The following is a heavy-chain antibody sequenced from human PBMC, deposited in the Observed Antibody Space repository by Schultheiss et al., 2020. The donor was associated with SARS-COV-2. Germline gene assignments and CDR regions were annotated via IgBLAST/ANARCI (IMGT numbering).Heavy chain of an antibody. V-gene: IGHV4-39*07. J-gene: IGHJ4*02. D-gene: IGHD1-1*01. CDR2: INHSGST. CDR3: ARGYRYSPYYFDY. Sequence: GSLRLSCTVSGGSVTSHSYYWGWIRQPPGKGLEWIGEINHSGSTNYNPSLKSRVTISVDTSKNQFSLKLSSVTAADTAVYYCARGYRYSPYYFDYWGQGTLVTVSS. CDR1: GGSVTSHSYY.